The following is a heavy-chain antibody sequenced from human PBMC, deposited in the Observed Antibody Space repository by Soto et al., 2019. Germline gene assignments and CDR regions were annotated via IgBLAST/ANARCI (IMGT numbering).Heavy chain of an antibody. Sequence: QVQLVESGGGVVQPGRSLRLSCAASGFTFSSYAMHWVRQAPGKGLEWVAVISYDGSNKYYADSVKGRFTISRDNSKNTLYLQMNSLRADDTAVYYCARDRPTGTYGMDVWGQGTTVTVSS. V-gene: IGHV3-30-3*01. J-gene: IGHJ6*02. CDR3: ARDRPTGTYGMDV. CDR1: GFTFSSYA. CDR2: ISYDGSNK. D-gene: IGHD1-1*01.